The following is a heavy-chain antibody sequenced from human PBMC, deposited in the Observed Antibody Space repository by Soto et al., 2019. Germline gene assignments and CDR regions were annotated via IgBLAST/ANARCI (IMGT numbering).Heavy chain of an antibody. V-gene: IGHV5-51*01. D-gene: IGHD3-22*01. CDR3: ARHSPYYYDSSGTFPGDY. CDR2: IYPGDSDT. CDR1: GYSFTSYW. Sequence: GESLKISCKGSGYSFTSYWIGRVRQMPGKGLEWMGIIYPGDSDTRYSPSFQGQVTISADKSISTAYLQWSSLKASDTAMYYCARHSPYYYDSSGTFPGDYWGQGTLVTVSS. J-gene: IGHJ4*02.